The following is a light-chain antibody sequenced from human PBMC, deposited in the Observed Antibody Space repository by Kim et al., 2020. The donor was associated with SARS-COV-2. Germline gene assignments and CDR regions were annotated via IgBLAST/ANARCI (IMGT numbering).Light chain of an antibody. CDR2: GAS. CDR3: QQYNNWPRT. Sequence: EIVMTQSPATLSVSPGERATLSCRASQSVSSNLAWYQQKPGQAPRLLIYGASTRATGIPARFSGSGSGTEFTLTISSLQSEDFAVYYCQQYNNWPRTFGQENKRE. J-gene: IGKJ2*01. CDR1: QSVSSN. V-gene: IGKV3-15*01.